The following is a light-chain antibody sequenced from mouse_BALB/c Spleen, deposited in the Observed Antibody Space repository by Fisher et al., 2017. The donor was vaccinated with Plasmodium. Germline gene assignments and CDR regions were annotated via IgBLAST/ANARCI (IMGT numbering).Light chain of an antibody. J-gene: IGKJ5*01. CDR1: QSINNY. V-gene: IGKV5-45*01. CDR3: QHSNSWPLT. CDR2: YAS. Sequence: DIVITQSTATLSVTPGDRVSLSCRASQSINNYVHWYQQKSHESPRLLITYASQSVSGIPSRFSGSGSGTDFTLSINSVETEDFGMYFCQHSNSWPLTFGTGTKLELK.